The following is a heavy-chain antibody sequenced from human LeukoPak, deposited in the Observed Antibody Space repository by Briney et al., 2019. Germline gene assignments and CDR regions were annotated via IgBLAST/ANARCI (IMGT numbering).Heavy chain of an antibody. Sequence: ASVEVSCKASGYTFTSYDINWVRQATGQGLEWMGWMNPNSGNTGYAQKFQGRVTMTRNTSISTAYVELSSLRSEDTAVYYCARLNRITMVRGVIIGSTWFDPWGQGTLVTVSS. D-gene: IGHD3-10*01. CDR3: ARLNRITMVRGVIIGSTWFDP. V-gene: IGHV1-8*01. CDR2: MNPNSGNT. J-gene: IGHJ5*02. CDR1: GYTFTSYD.